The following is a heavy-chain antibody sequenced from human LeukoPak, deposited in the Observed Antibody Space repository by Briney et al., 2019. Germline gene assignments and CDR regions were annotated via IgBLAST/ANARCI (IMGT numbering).Heavy chain of an antibody. Sequence: GGSLRLSCAASGFTFSSYGMSWVRQAPGKGLEWVSTIGPSNSDTYYTDSVKGRFTVSRDNSKNTLYLQMNSLRAEDTAVYYCARRALGGVPGVVFDYWARGPRVAFS. V-gene: IGHV3-23*01. CDR1: GFTFSSYG. J-gene: IGHJ4*02. D-gene: IGHD2-15*01. CDR2: IGPSNSDT. CDR3: ARRALGGVPGVVFDY.